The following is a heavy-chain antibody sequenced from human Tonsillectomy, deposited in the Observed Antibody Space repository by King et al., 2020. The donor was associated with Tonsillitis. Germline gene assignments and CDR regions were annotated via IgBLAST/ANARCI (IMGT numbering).Heavy chain of an antibody. J-gene: IGHJ5*02. Sequence: QVQLVESGAEVKKPWASVKVSCKASGYTFSGYYMNLVRQAPGQGLECIGWINPNTGGTNYAQKCQGRSTLTRDTSISTAYMELSRLRSDDTAVYYCARDYCTNGVCSWFDPWGQGTLVTVSS. D-gene: IGHD2-8*01. V-gene: IGHV1-2*02. CDR3: ARDYCTNGVCSWFDP. CDR1: GYTFSGYY. CDR2: INPNTGGT.